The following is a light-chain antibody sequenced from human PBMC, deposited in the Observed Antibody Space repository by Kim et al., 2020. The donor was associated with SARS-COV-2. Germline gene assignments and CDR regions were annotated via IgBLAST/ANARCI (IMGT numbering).Light chain of an antibody. CDR2: KAA. CDR3: QQYSNYPLT. V-gene: IGKV1-5*03. CDR1: QNIYDW. Sequence: ASVGNSVSITCWASQNIYDWLAWYQQKPGKAPVVLIYKAATLERGVPSRFSGSGFGTEFTLTITNLQPDDSATYYCQQYSNYPLTFGPGTKVDLK. J-gene: IGKJ3*01.